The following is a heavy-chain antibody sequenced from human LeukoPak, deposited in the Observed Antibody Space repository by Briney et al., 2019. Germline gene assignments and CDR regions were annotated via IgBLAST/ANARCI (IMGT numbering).Heavy chain of an antibody. Sequence: PSETLFLTCTVSGGSISSSSYYWGWIRQPPGKGLEWIGTIYYSGTTYYNPSLKSRVTISADTSKNHFSLKLSSVTAADTAVYYCARPGHSYYYMDVWGKGTTVTVSS. J-gene: IGHJ6*03. CDR1: GGSISSSSYY. CDR2: IYYSGTT. V-gene: IGHV4-39*02. CDR3: ARPGHSYYYMDV. D-gene: IGHD1-1*01.